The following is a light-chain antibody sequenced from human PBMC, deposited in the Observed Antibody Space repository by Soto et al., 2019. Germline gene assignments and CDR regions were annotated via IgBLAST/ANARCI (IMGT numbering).Light chain of an antibody. V-gene: IGKV1-39*01. J-gene: IGKJ2*01. CDR3: QQSYA. CDR1: QSISSS. CDR2: DAS. Sequence: DIQMTQSPSSLSASVGDRVTITCRASQSISSSLNWYQQRPGRAPKLLISDASSLQSGVPSRFSGTESGTDFTLTISSLQPEDFAMYYCQQSYAFGQGTKLEIK.